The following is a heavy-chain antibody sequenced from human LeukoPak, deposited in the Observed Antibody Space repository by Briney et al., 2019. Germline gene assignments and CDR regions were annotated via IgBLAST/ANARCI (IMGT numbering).Heavy chain of an antibody. CDR2: IYYSGST. Sequence: SETLSLTCTVSGGSISSGGYYWSWIRQHPGKGLEWIGYIYYSGSTYYNPSHKSRVTISVDTSKNQFSLKLSSVTAADTAVYYCARAALWFGELGPLGAFDIWGQGTMVTVSS. CDR3: ARAALWFGELGPLGAFDI. V-gene: IGHV4-31*03. J-gene: IGHJ3*02. CDR1: GGSISSGGYY. D-gene: IGHD3-10*01.